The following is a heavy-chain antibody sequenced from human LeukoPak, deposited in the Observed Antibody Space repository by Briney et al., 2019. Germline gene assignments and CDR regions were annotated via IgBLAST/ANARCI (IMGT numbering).Heavy chain of an antibody. CDR3: ARKVVYNYGYYYDY. D-gene: IGHD5-18*01. CDR1: GYTFTGYY. CDR2: INPISGVT. J-gene: IGHJ4*02. V-gene: IGHV1-2*02. Sequence: ASVKVSCKASGYTFTGYYMHWVRQAPGQGLEWMGWINPISGVTKYAQKFQGRVTMTRDTSISTACMELSGLRSDDTAMYYCARKVVYNYGYYYDYWGQGTLVTVSS.